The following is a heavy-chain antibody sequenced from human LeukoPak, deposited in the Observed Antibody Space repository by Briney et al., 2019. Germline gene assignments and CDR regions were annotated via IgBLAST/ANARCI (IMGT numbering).Heavy chain of an antibody. CDR1: GGAISSYY. CDR3: ARYGTAFDI. Sequence: SETLSLTCTVSGGAISSYYWSWIRQPPGKGLEWIGHIYYTGRTNYNPSLKSRVTISVDTSKNQFSLKLSSVTAADTAVYYCARYGTAFDIWGQGTMVTVSS. V-gene: IGHV4-59*12. D-gene: IGHD1-26*01. CDR2: IYYTGRT. J-gene: IGHJ3*02.